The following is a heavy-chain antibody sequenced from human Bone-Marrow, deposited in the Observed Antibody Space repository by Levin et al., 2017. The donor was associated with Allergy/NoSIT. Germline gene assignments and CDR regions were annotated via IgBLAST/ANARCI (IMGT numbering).Heavy chain of an antibody. V-gene: IGHV1-69*13. Sequence: VASVKVSCKASGGIFKSHAISWVRQAPGQGLEWVGGIIPIFATPNYAQKFQGRVTITADESTSTAYMELSSLRSDDTAVYYCARGPSSGYRAGAFDVWGRGTMVAVSS. D-gene: IGHD6-19*01. CDR1: GGIFKSHA. CDR2: IIPIFATP. CDR3: ARGPSSGYRAGAFDV. J-gene: IGHJ3*01.